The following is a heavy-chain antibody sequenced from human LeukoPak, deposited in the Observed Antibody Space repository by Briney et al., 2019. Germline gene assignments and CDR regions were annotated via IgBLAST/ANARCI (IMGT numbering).Heavy chain of an antibody. CDR2: INHSGST. Sequence: TSETLSLTCAVYGGSFSGYYWSWIRQPPGKGLEWIGEINHSGSTNYNPSLKSRVTISVDTSKNQFSLKLSSVTAADTAVYYCARGNIVVVPAAILGGWFDPWGQGTLVTVSS. CDR3: ARGNIVVVPAAILGGWFDP. V-gene: IGHV4-34*01. CDR1: GGSFSGYY. J-gene: IGHJ5*02. D-gene: IGHD2-2*02.